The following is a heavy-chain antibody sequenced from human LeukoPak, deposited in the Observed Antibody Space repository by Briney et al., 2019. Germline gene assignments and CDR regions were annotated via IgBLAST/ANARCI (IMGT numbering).Heavy chain of an antibody. V-gene: IGHV3-23*01. J-gene: IGHJ4*02. CDR1: GFTLSSYA. CDR3: AKGYDFWSGYYDY. D-gene: IGHD3-3*01. CDR2: SSGGGDST. Sequence: PGGSLRLSCAASGFTLSSYAMSWARQAPGKGLEWVSGSSGGGDSTNYAESVKGRFTISRDISMNTLHLQMNSLRAEDTAVYYCAKGYDFWSGYYDYWGQGTLVTVSS.